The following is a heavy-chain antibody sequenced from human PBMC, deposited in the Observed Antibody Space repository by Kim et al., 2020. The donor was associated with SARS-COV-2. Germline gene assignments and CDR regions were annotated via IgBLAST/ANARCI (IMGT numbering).Heavy chain of an antibody. Sequence: GGSLRLSCAASGFTCSHDWMTWVRQAPGKGLEWVANINQDGSESYYVDSVKGRFTISRDNAKDSLYLQMISLRVEDTAVYYCARSVFGDNYWGQGTLVSV. J-gene: IGHJ4*02. CDR3: ARSVFGDNY. D-gene: IGHD3-10*02. V-gene: IGHV3-7*01. CDR2: INQDGSES. CDR1: GFTCSHDW.